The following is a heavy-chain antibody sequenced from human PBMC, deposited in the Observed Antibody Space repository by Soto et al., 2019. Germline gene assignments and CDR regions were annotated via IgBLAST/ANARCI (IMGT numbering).Heavy chain of an antibody. CDR3: ARGGQGGYCSSTSCYYYYYYGMDV. CDR1: GGSISSSSYY. CDR2: IYYSGST. J-gene: IGHJ6*02. Sequence: PSETLSLTCTVSGGSISSSSYYWGWIRQPPGKGLEWIGSIYYSGSTYYNPSLKSRVTISVDTSKNQFSLKLSSVTAADTAVYYCARGGQGGYCSSTSCYYYYYYGMDVWGQGTTVTVS. D-gene: IGHD2-2*01. V-gene: IGHV4-39*01.